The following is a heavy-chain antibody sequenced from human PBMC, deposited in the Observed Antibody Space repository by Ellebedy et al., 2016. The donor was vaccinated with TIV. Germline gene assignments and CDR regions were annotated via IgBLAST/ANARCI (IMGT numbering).Heavy chain of an antibody. CDR3: ATREWQDPMDV. V-gene: IGHV1-3*04. CDR1: GHSFTSYG. CDR2: INTGNDNT. Sequence: ASVKVSXXASGHSFTSYGIHWVRQAPGQSLEWMGWINTGNDNTKYSQKFQGRVTIARDTSASTAYMELSSLSSEDTAVYYCATREWQDPMDVWGQGTTVTVSS. D-gene: IGHD3-3*01. J-gene: IGHJ6*02.